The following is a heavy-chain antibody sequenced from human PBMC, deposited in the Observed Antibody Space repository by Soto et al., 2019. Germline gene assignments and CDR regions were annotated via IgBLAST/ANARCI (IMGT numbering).Heavy chain of an antibody. CDR1: GFTFNNFA. CDR2: ISYDGTYK. CDR3: ANEVDVAFSSLQYGMDV. D-gene: IGHD5-12*01. J-gene: IGHJ6*02. V-gene: IGHV3-30*14. Sequence: QVQLVESEGGVVQPGRSLRLSCAASGFTFNNFAMHWVRQAPGKGLEWVAFISYDGTYKYYADSVRGRFTVYRDNSKSTLFLQMNSLKFEDTAVYVCANEVDVAFSSLQYGMDVWGQGTTVNVSS.